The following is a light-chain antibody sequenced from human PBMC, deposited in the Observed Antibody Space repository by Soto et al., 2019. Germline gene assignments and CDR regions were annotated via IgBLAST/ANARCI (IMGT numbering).Light chain of an antibody. V-gene: IGLV1-44*01. J-gene: IGLJ1*01. CDR3: ATWDDSLSGYV. Sequence: QSVLTQPPSASGTPGQRVTISCSGGSSNIGTNAVNWYQQLPGTAPKLLIYNNNQRPSGVPDRFSGSKSGTSASLAISGLQSEDEEDYYCATWDDSLSGYVFGTGTKLTVL. CDR2: NNN. CDR1: SSNIGTNA.